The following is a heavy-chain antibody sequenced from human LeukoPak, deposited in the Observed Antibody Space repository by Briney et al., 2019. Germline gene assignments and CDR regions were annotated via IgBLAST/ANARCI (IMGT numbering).Heavy chain of an antibody. CDR3: ARPHTPAGQVAAYDY. J-gene: IGHJ4*02. D-gene: IGHD2-15*01. V-gene: IGHV1-69*06. CDR1: GGTFSSYA. Sequence: GASVKVSCKASGGTFSSYAISWVRQAPGQGLEWMGGIIPIFGTANYAQKFQGRVTITADKSTSTAYMELSSLRSEDTAVYYCARPHTPAGQVAAYDYWGQGTLVTVSS. CDR2: IIPIFGTA.